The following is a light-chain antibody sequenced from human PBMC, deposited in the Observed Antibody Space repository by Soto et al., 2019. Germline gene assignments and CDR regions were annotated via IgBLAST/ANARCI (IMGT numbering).Light chain of an antibody. J-gene: IGKJ5*01. CDR1: QSVSSY. Sequence: EIVFTPSPATLSLSPGARATLSCRASQSVSSYLAWYQQKPGQAPRLLIYDASNRATGIPARFSGSGSGTDFTLTISSLEPEDFAVYYCQQRSNWPITFGQGTRLEI. V-gene: IGKV3-11*01. CDR3: QQRSNWPIT. CDR2: DAS.